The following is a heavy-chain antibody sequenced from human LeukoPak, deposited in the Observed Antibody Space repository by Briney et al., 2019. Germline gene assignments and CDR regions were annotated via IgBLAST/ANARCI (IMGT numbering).Heavy chain of an antibody. Sequence: GGSLRLSCAASGFTFSSYGMHWVRQAPGKGLEWVAFIRYDGSNKYYADSVKDRFTISRDNSKNTLYLQMNSLRAEDTAAYYCARDQTPVLRFLEWRYFDYWGQGTLVTVSS. CDR3: ARDQTPVLRFLEWRYFDY. J-gene: IGHJ4*02. CDR2: IRYDGSNK. CDR1: GFTFSSYG. V-gene: IGHV3-30*02. D-gene: IGHD3-3*01.